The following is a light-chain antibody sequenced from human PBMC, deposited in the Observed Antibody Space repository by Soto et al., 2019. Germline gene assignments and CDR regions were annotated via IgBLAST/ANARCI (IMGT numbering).Light chain of an antibody. V-gene: IGLV1-51*02. CDR1: GSNIGNNY. Sequence: QSALTQPPSVSAAPGQKVTISCSGSGSNIGNNYVSWYQQLPGTAPKLLIFENNKRPSGIPDRFSASKSGTSATLGITGLQTGDEADYYCGAWDISLSAWVFGGGTKLTVL. J-gene: IGLJ3*02. CDR3: GAWDISLSAWV. CDR2: ENN.